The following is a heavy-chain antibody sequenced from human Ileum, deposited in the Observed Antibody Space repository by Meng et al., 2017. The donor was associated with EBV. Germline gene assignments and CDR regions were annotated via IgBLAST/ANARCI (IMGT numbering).Heavy chain of an antibody. D-gene: IGHD6-19*01. Sequence: QVQLVQSGAEVKKPGASVKVSCKASGYSFTSYDINWVRQGTGQGLEWMGWMNPNRGTTGYAQKFQGRVTMTRNISKSTAYMDLSSLRSEDTAVYYCATGVADFEYWGQGTLVTVSS. CDR1: GYSFTSYD. CDR3: ATGVADFEY. V-gene: IGHV1-8*01. J-gene: IGHJ4*02. CDR2: MNPNRGTT.